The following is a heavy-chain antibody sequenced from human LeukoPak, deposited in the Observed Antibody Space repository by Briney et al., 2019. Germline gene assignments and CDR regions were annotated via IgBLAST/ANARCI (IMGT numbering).Heavy chain of an antibody. Sequence: GSSVTVSFKSSGYTFTAYYMHWVRQPPGQGREWMGWINPNSGGTNYAQKFQGRVTMTSDTSRVTAYMELSGLTSDDTAVYYCARAYGDYGCFDPWGQGTLVTVSS. CDR3: ARAYGDYGCFDP. V-gene: IGHV1-2*02. J-gene: IGHJ5*02. D-gene: IGHD4-17*01. CDR1: GYTFTAYY. CDR2: INPNSGGT.